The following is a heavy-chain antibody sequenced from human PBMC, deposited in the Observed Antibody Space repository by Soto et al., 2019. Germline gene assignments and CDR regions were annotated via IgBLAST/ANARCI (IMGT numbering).Heavy chain of an antibody. Sequence: ASVKVSCKASGYTFTSYDINWVRQATGQGLEWMGWMNPNSGNTGYAQKFQGRVTMTRNTSISTAYMELSSLRSEDTAVYYCARGRKGYCSGGSCYPFSFWGQGTLVTVS. D-gene: IGHD2-15*01. CDR1: GYTFTSYD. V-gene: IGHV1-8*01. CDR2: MNPNSGNT. CDR3: ARGRKGYCSGGSCYPFSF. J-gene: IGHJ4*02.